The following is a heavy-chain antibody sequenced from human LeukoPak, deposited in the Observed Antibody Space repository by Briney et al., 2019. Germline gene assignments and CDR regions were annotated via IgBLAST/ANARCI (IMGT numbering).Heavy chain of an antibody. CDR3: APAETHSGSYYDLNWFDP. V-gene: IGHV4-39*01. D-gene: IGHD1-26*01. J-gene: IGHJ5*02. CDR1: GGSISSSSYY. Sequence: SETLSLTCTVSGGSISSSSYYWGWIRQPPGKGLEWIGSIYYSGSTYYNPSLKSRVTISVDTSKNQFSLKLSSVTAADTAVYYCAPAETHSGSYYDLNWFDPWGQGTLVTVSS. CDR2: IYYSGST.